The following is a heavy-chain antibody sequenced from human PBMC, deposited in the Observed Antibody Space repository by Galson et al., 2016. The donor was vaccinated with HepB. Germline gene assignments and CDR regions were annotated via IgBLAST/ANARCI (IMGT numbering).Heavy chain of an antibody. CDR2: IYFTGGT. V-gene: IGHV4-59*01. J-gene: IGHJ6*02. CDR1: GGSISSYY. Sequence: SETLSLTCSIFGGSISSYYWTWMRQSPGKGLEWIGNIYFTGGTNYNPSLKSRVTISLDTSRNQFSLKLTSVTAADSALYYCARGNEYSSPFYYYYAMDVWGQGTTVTVSS. D-gene: IGHD6-6*01. CDR3: ARGNEYSSPFYYYYAMDV.